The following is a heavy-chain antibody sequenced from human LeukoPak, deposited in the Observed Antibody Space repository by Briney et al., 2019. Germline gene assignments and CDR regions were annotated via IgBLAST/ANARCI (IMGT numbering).Heavy chain of an antibody. Sequence: PSETLSLTCTVSGYSISSGYYWGWIRRPPGKGLEWIGSIYNDGSTHCNPSLKTRVTISLDTSKNQFSLQVNSVTAADTAVYYCARDGTDGSYDYWGQGTLVTVSS. V-gene: IGHV4-38-2*02. CDR1: GYSISSGYY. CDR3: ARDGTDGSYDY. J-gene: IGHJ4*02. CDR2: IYNDGST. D-gene: IGHD1-26*01.